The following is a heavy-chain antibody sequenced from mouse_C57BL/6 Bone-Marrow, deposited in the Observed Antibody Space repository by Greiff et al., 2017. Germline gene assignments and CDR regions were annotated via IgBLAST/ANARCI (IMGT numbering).Heavy chain of an antibody. Sequence: VQLQQSGPELVKPGASVKIPCKASGYTFTDYNMDWVKQSHGKSLEWIGDINPNNGGTIYNQKFKGKATLTVDKSSSTAYMELRSLTSEDTAVYYCARSLIYYDYFAWFAYWGQGTLVTVSA. V-gene: IGHV1-18*01. D-gene: IGHD2-4*01. CDR3: ARSLIYYDYFAWFAY. CDR2: INPNNGGT. J-gene: IGHJ3*01. CDR1: GYTFTDYN.